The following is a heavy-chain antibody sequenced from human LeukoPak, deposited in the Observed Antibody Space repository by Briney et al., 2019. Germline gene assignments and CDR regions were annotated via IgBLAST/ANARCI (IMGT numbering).Heavy chain of an antibody. CDR2: IIPIFGTA. CDR1: GGTFSSYA. D-gene: IGHD6-13*01. CDR3: ARTTWATYSTRRWFDP. J-gene: IGHJ5*02. V-gene: IGHV1-69*05. Sequence: ASVKASCKASGGTFSSYAISWVRQAPGQGLEWMGGIIPIFGTANYAQKFQGRVTITTDESTSTAYMELSSLRSEDTAVYYCARTTWATYSTRRWFDPWGQGTLVTVSS.